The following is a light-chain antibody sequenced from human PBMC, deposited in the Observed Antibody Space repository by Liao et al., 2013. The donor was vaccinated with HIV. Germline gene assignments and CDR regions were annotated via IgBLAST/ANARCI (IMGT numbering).Light chain of an antibody. CDR3: QVWDSSSDHPL. Sequence: SYVLTQPPSVSVAPGKTARITCGGNNIGSKSVHWYQQKPGQAPVLVIYYDSDRPSGIPERFSGSNSGNTATLTISRVEAGDEADYYCQVWDSSSDHPLFG. V-gene: IGLV3-21*04. CDR2: YDS. J-gene: IGLJ2*01. CDR1: NIGSKS.